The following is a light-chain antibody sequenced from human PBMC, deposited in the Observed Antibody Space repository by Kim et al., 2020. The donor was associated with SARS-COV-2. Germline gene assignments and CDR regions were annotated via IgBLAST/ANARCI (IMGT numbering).Light chain of an antibody. CDR3: QHRSNCL. J-gene: IGKJ4*01. CDR2: DAS. V-gene: IGKV3-11*01. Sequence: EIVLTQSPATLSLSPGERATLSCRASQSVSSYLAWYQQKPGQAPRLLIYDASNRATGIPARFSGSGSGTDFTLTISSLEPEDFAVYYCQHRSNCLFGGGTKVEI. CDR1: QSVSSY.